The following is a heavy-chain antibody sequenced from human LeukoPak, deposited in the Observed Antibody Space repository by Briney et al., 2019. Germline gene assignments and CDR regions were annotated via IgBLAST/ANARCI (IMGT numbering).Heavy chain of an antibody. D-gene: IGHD6-6*01. J-gene: IGHJ6*03. V-gene: IGHV4-4*07. CDR3: ARETIAARRYYMDV. Sequence: SETLSLTCTVSGGSISSYYWSWIRQPAGKGPEWIGRIYTSGSTNYNPSLKSRVTISVDTSKNQFSLKLSSVTAADTAVYYCARETIAARRYYMDVWGKGTTVTVSS. CDR2: IYTSGST. CDR1: GGSISSYY.